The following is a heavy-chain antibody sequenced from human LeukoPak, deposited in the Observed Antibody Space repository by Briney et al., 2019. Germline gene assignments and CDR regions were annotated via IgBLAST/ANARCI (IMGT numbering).Heavy chain of an antibody. Sequence: SETLSLTCSLSGDSITTNSYWWGWIRQSPGKGPQWIGSIYSSGNSYCNPSLKSRATILPDTSKNQYSLRLTSVTAADTAVYYCARRGIWDLQIGNWFDPWGQGILVTVS. J-gene: IGHJ5*02. CDR1: GDSITTNSYW. CDR2: IYSSGNS. D-gene: IGHD3-16*01. CDR3: ARRGIWDLQIGNWFDP. V-gene: IGHV4-39*01.